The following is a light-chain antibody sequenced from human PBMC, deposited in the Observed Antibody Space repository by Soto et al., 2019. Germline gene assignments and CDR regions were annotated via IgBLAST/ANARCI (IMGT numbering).Light chain of an antibody. CDR3: QQYDKWFSIT. CDR1: QSISSK. Sequence: EIVMTQSPATLSVSPGGRATLSCRASQSISSKLGWYQQKPGQAPRLLIYGASTSAPGIPARFSGSGSETEFTLTISSLQSEDFGVYYCQQYDKWFSITFGQGTRLEIK. V-gene: IGKV3-15*01. CDR2: GAS. J-gene: IGKJ5*01.